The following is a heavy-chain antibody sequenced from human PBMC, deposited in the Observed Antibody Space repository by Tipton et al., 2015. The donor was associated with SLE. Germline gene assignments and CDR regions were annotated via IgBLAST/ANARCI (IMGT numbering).Heavy chain of an antibody. V-gene: IGHV3-48*02. CDR1: GFTFSSYS. D-gene: IGHD3-22*01. Sequence: SLRLSCAASGFTFSSYSMNWVRQAPGKGLEWVSYISSSSSTIYYADSVKGRFTISRDNAKNSLYLQMNSLRDEDTAVYYCAKREYYYDSSGYYLANYYGMDVWGQGTTVTVSS. J-gene: IGHJ6*02. CDR3: AKREYYYDSSGYYLANYYGMDV. CDR2: ISSSSSTI.